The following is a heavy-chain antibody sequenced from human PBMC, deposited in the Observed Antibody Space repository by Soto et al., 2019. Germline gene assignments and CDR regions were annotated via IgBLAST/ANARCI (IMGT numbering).Heavy chain of an antibody. CDR3: VRISDYFDY. D-gene: IGHD1-26*01. J-gene: IGHJ4*02. CDR1: GFIFSSYW. V-gene: IGHV3-74*01. CDR2: ISTDGSST. Sequence: GGTLRLSFAASGFIFSSYWMHWVRQAPGKGLVWVSRISTDGSSTNYADSVKGRFTISRDNAKNTLYLQMDSLRVDDTAVYYFVRISDYFDYWGQGTLVTVSS.